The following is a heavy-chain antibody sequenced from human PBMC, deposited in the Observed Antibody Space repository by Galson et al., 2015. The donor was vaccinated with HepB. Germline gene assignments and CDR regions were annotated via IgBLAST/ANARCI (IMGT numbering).Heavy chain of an antibody. Sequence: LSLTCTVSGGSISSYYWSWIRQPPGKGLEWIGYIYYSGSTNYNPSLKSRVTISVDTSKNQFSLKLSSVTAADTAVYYCARDRGYCSSTSCYPTNWFDPWGQGTLVTVSS. CDR2: IYYSGST. CDR1: GGSISSYY. V-gene: IGHV4-59*01. D-gene: IGHD2-2*01. J-gene: IGHJ5*02. CDR3: ARDRGYCSSTSCYPTNWFDP.